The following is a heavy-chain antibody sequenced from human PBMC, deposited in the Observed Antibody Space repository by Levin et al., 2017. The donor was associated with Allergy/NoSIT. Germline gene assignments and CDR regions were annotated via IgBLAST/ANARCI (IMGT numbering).Heavy chain of an antibody. D-gene: IGHD6-6*01. CDR2: IYWDDDK. CDR1: GFSLSTSGVG. J-gene: IGHJ4*02. Sequence: SGPTLVKPTQTLTLTCTFSGFSLSTSGVGVGWIRQPPGKALEWLALIYWDDDKRYSPSLKTRLTITKDTSINQVVLTMTNMDPVDTATYYCVHSNAQGNIGARRSFGNFFDYWGQGTLVTVSS. CDR3: VHSNAQGNIGARRSFGNFFDY. V-gene: IGHV2-5*02.